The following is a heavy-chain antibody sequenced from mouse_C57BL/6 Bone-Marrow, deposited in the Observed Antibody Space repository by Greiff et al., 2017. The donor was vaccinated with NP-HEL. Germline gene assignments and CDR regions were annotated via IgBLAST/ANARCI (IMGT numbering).Heavy chain of an antibody. J-gene: IGHJ1*03. Sequence: EVQVVESGPGLVKPSQSLSLTCSVTGYSITSGYYWNWIRQFPGNKLEWMGYISYDGSNNYNPSLKNRISITRDTSKNQFFLKLNSVTTEDTATYYCARVGTYDYDGYWYFDVWGTGTTVTVSS. V-gene: IGHV3-6*01. CDR1: GYSITSGYY. CDR3: ARVGTYDYDGYWYFDV. CDR2: ISYDGSN. D-gene: IGHD2-4*01.